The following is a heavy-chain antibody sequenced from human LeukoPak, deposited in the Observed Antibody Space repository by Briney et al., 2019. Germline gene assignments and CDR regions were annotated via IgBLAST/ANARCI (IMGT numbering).Heavy chain of an antibody. CDR1: GFTFSSYS. CDR2: IKQDGSEK. Sequence: PGGSLRLSCAASGFTFSSYSMNWVRQAPGKGLEWVANIKQDGSEKYYVDSVKGRFTISRDNAKNSLYLQMNSLRAEDTAVYYCARDPGYSSSGWFDPWGQGTLVTVSS. D-gene: IGHD6-13*01. J-gene: IGHJ5*02. CDR3: ARDPGYSSSGWFDP. V-gene: IGHV3-7*01.